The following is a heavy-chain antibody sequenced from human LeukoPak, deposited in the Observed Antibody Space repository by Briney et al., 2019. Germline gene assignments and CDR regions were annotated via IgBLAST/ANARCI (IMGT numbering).Heavy chain of an antibody. CDR3: ARLAVTRRNFDY. D-gene: IGHD4-17*01. CDR2: IYYSGST. CDR1: GGSISSYY. V-gene: IGHV4-59*01. J-gene: IGHJ4*02. Sequence: KPSETLSLTCTVSGGSISSYYWSWIRQPPGKGLEWVGYIYYSGSTNYNPSLKSRVTISVDTSKNQFSLKVSSVAAADTAVYYCARLAVTRRNFDYWGQGTLVTVSS.